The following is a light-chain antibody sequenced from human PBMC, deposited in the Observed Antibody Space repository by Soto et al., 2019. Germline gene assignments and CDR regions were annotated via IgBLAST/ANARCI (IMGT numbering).Light chain of an antibody. J-gene: IGKJ2*01. CDR3: QQYGSSPYT. CDR2: GAS. Sequence: EIVLTQSPGTLSLSPGERATLSCRASQSIVRSYLAWYQQKPGQAPRLLIYGASSRATGIPDRFSGSGSGTDFTLTISRLEPEDLAVYYCQQYGSSPYTCGHGTKLEIK. CDR1: QSIVRSY. V-gene: IGKV3-20*01.